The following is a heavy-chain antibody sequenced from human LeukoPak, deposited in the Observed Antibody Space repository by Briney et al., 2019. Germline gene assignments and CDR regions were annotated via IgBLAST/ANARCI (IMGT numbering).Heavy chain of an antibody. V-gene: IGHV4-39*07. D-gene: IGHD3-10*02. CDR2: INHSGST. CDR1: GGSISSGSYY. J-gene: IGHJ4*02. Sequence: SETLSLTCTVSGGSISSGSYYWSWIRQPPGKGLEWIGEINHSGSTNYNPSLKSRVTISVDTSKNQFSLKLSSVTAADTAVYYCARRKGLPVRGVNRAFDYWGQGTLVTVSS. CDR3: ARRKGLPVRGVNRAFDY.